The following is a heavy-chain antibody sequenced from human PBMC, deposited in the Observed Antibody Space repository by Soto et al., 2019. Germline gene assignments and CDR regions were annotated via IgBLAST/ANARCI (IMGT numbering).Heavy chain of an antibody. CDR1: GGSIRSRSYY. CDR3: ATTDAETAGIWLDP. V-gene: IGHV4-39*01. CDR2: IHDSGTT. D-gene: IGHD6-13*01. Sequence: QLQLQESGPGLVKPSETLSLTCTVSGGSIRSRSYYWGWVRQPPGKGLEWIGSIHDSGTTYYNPSLKSRVTISGDPSKSQFYLTLNSVTAADTAVYYCATTDAETAGIWLDPWGQGTLVTVSS. J-gene: IGHJ5*02.